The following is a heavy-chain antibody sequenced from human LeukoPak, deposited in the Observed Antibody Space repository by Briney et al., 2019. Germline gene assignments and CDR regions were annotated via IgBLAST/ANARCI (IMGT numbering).Heavy chain of an antibody. CDR1: GYTLTDYY. Sequence: ASVKVSCKASGYTLTDYYIHWVRQVPGQGLEWMGRVNPNSGVTDYAQKFQGRVTMTGDTSISTAYMELSSLTSDDTAVYFCARSRGGSYFIYWGQGTLVTVSS. J-gene: IGHJ4*02. V-gene: IGHV1-2*06. D-gene: IGHD1-26*01. CDR2: VNPNSGVT. CDR3: ARSRGGSYFIY.